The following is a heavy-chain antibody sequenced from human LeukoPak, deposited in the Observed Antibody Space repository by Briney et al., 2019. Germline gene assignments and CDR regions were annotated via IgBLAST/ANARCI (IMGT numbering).Heavy chain of an antibody. CDR3: ARQYYYDSSGSNRDNWFDP. CDR2: IYPGDSDT. Sequence: GESLKISCKGSGHSFTSYWIGWVRQMPGKGLEWMGIIYPGDSDTRYSPSFQGQVTISADKSISTAYLQWSSLKASDTAMYYCARQYYYDSSGSNRDNWFDPWGQGTLVTVSS. J-gene: IGHJ5*02. V-gene: IGHV5-51*01. CDR1: GHSFTSYW. D-gene: IGHD3-22*01.